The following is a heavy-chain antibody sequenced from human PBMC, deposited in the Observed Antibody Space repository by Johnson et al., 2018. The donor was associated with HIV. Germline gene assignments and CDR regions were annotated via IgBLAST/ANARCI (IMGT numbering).Heavy chain of an antibody. D-gene: IGHD3-22*01. CDR1: GFTFHEYA. CDR3: AREYYYDSSGYNAFDI. CDR2: ISWNSGSV. Sequence: VQLVESGGGLVQPGRSLRLTCVGSGFTFHEYAMHWVRQIPGKGLEWVSGISWNSGSVDYVDSVKGRFTISRDNAKKSLFLQMNSLRAEDTAVYYCAREYYYDSSGYNAFDIWGQGTMVTVSS. J-gene: IGHJ3*02. V-gene: IGHV3-9*01.